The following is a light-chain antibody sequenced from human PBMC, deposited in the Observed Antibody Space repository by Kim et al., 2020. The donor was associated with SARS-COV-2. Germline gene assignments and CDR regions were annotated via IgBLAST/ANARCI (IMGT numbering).Light chain of an antibody. V-gene: IGKV3-15*01. CDR3: QHYNNWPS. J-gene: IGKJ5*01. Sequence: SVSPEERATLSCRASQSVSNNLAWYQQKPGQAPRLLIYGASTRATGIPARFSGSGSGTEFTLTISSLQSEDFAVYYCQHYNNWPSFGQGTRLEIK. CDR1: QSVSNN. CDR2: GAS.